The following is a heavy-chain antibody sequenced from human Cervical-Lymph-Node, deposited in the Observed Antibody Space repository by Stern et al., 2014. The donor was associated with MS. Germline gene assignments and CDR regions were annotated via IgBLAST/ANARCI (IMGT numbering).Heavy chain of an antibody. V-gene: IGHV4-59*01. J-gene: IGHJ6*02. D-gene: IGHD4-17*01. CDR2: IYYSGSS. CDR1: GGSITSYY. CDR3: ARVGAVTTYGMDV. Sequence: VQLVESGPGLVKPSETLSLTCTVSGGSITSYYWSWIRQPPGKGLEWIGYIYYSGSSNYNPSLKSRVTISVDTSKNQFSLKLSSVTAADTAAYYCARVGAVTTYGMDVWGQGTTVTVSS.